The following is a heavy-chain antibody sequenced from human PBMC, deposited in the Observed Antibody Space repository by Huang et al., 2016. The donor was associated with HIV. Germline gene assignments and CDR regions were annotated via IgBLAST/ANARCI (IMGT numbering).Heavy chain of an antibody. CDR2: LYYTGKR. CDR1: GGSINTGRYY. CDR3: ARNHDFWRGRMFAISYFDV. D-gene: IGHD3-3*01. V-gene: IGHV4-39*01. Sequence: QMRFQESGPGLVKPSGTLSLTCNVSGGSINTGRYYWGWSRQPPGKGLEWVGSLYYTGKRHYDPALKGRLTMAADTSKNQFSMNLNSVTAADTAIYYCARNHDFWRGRMFAISYFDVWGRGTLVTVAS. J-gene: IGHJ2*01.